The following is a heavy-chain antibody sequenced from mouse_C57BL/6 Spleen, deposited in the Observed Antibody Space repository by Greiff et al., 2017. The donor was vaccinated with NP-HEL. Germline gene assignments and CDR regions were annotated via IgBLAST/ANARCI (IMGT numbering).Heavy chain of an antibody. Sequence: VQLQQSGPELVKPGASVKMSCKASGYTFTDYNMHWVKQSHGKSLEWIGYINPNNGGTSYNQKFKGKATLTVNKSSSTAYMELRSLTSEDSAVYYCARWSRWLLRGYFDYWGQGTTLTVSS. D-gene: IGHD2-3*01. V-gene: IGHV1-22*01. CDR1: GYTFTDYN. CDR3: ARWSRWLLRGYFDY. CDR2: INPNNGGT. J-gene: IGHJ2*01.